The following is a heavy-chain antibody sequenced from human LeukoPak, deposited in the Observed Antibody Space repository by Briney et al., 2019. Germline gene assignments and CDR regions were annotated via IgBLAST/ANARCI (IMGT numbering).Heavy chain of an antibody. CDR1: GFTFSSYW. CDR3: AKTSQRYCGGDCSHFDY. V-gene: IGHV3-7*01. J-gene: IGHJ4*02. D-gene: IGHD2-21*02. Sequence: PGGSLRLSCAASGFTFSSYWMSWVRQAPGKGLEWVANIKQDGSEKYYVDSVKGRFTISRDNAKNSLYLQMNSLRAEDTAVYYCAKTSQRYCGGDCSHFDYWGQGTLVTVSS. CDR2: IKQDGSEK.